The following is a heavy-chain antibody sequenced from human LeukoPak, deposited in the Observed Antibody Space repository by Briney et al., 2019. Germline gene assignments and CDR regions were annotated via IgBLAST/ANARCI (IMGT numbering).Heavy chain of an antibody. CDR3: ARDLATVVTPLYY. Sequence: GASVTVSCTASGGTFSSYAISWVRQAPGQGLEWMGGIIPIFGTANYAQKFQGRVTITADESTSTAYMELSSLRSEDTAVYYCARDLATVVTPLYYWGQGTLVTVSS. CDR2: IIPIFGTA. D-gene: IGHD4-23*01. V-gene: IGHV1-69*13. J-gene: IGHJ4*02. CDR1: GGTFSSYA.